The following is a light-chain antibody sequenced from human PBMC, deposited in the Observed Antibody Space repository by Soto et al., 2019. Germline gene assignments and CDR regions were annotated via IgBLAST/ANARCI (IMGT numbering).Light chain of an antibody. Sequence: DIVMTQSPDSLALSLSERATINCKSSQSVLYSPNNKNYLAWYQQKPGQPPKLLLYWASMRESGVPDRFSGSASGTDFTLTISSLQAEDVAVYYCHQYASSPWTFGPGTKVEIK. CDR3: HQYASSPWT. CDR1: QSVLYSPNNKNY. J-gene: IGKJ1*01. CDR2: WAS. V-gene: IGKV4-1*01.